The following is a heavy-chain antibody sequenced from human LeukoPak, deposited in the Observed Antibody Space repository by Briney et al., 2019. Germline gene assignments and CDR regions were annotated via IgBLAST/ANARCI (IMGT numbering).Heavy chain of an antibody. CDR2: ISAYNGNT. CDR1: GYTFTTYG. J-gene: IGHJ3*02. CDR3: AKGGLYCGGDCYSDDAFDI. D-gene: IGHD2-21*01. Sequence: ASVKVSCKASGYTFTTYGISWVRQAPGQGLEWMGWISAYNGNTNYAQNLQGRVTMTTDTSTTTAYMELRSLRSDDTAVYYCAKGGLYCGGDCYSDDAFDIWGQGTMVTVSS. V-gene: IGHV1-18*01.